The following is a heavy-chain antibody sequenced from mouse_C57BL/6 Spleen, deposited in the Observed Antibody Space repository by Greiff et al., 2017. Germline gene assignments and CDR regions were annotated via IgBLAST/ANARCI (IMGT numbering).Heavy chain of an antibody. Sequence: QVQLQQPGAELVKPGASVKMSCKASGYTFPSYWITWVKQRPGQGLEWIGAIYPGSGSTNYNEQFKSKATLTVDTSSSTAYMQLSSLTSEDSAVXYCATYSNYRGFDWYFDVWGTGTTVTVSS. J-gene: IGHJ1*03. V-gene: IGHV1-55*01. D-gene: IGHD2-5*01. CDR3: ATYSNYRGFDWYFDV. CDR1: GYTFPSYW. CDR2: IYPGSGST.